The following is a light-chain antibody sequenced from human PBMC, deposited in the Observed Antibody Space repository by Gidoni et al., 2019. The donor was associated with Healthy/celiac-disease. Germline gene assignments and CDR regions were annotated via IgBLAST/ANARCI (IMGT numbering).Light chain of an antibody. V-gene: IGKV3-20*01. J-gene: IGKJ2*01. Sequence: EIVLTQSPGTLSLSPGERATLSCRASQSVSSSYLAWYQQKPGPAPRLLIYGASSRATGIPDRFSGSGSGTDFTLTISRLEPEGFAVYYCQQYGSSPYTFGQGTKLEIK. CDR2: GAS. CDR1: QSVSSSY. CDR3: QQYGSSPYT.